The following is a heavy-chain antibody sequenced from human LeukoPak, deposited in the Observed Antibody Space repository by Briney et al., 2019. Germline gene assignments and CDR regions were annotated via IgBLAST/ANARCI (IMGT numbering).Heavy chain of an antibody. V-gene: IGHV3-30*04. CDR2: ISYDGSKR. Sequence: GGSLRLSCTASGFSFSDYALHWVRQAPGKGLEWLAVISYDGSKRYFADSVKGRFSISRDSSKSSLQMNSLRTEDTAVYYCARDGRRGNYYRGYFEYWGQGTLVSVSS. J-gene: IGHJ4*02. CDR3: ARDGRRGNYYRGYFEY. CDR1: GFSFSDYA. D-gene: IGHD1-26*01.